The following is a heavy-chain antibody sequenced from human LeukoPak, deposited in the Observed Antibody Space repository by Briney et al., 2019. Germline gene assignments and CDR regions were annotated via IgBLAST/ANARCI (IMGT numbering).Heavy chain of an antibody. CDR3: ASGGATSSWYYYYMDV. J-gene: IGHJ6*03. CDR1: GGTFSSYA. D-gene: IGHD6-13*01. Sequence: SVKVSCKASGGTFSSYAISWVRQAPGQGLEWMGGIIPIFGTANYAQKFQGRVTITADESTSTAYMELSSLRSEDTAVYYRASGGATSSWYYYYMDVWGKGTTVTVSS. V-gene: IGHV1-69*13. CDR2: IIPIFGTA.